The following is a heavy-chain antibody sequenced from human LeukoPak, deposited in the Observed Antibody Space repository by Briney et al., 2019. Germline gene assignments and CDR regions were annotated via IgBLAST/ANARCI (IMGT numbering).Heavy chain of an antibody. CDR1: GFTFSSYS. CDR3: AKDLVVVPAAIDYFDY. J-gene: IGHJ4*02. Sequence: GGSLRLSCAASGFTFSSYSMNWVRQAPGKGLEWVSATSGSGGSTYYADSVKGRFTISRDNSKNTLYLQMNSLRAEDTAVYYCAKDLVVVPAAIDYFDYWGQGTLVTVSS. V-gene: IGHV3-23*01. CDR2: TSGSGGST. D-gene: IGHD2-2*01.